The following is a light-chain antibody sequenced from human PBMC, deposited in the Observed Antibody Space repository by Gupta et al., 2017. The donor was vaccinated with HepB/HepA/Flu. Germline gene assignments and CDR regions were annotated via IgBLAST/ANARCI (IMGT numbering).Light chain of an antibody. CDR2: RNH. V-gene: IGLV1-47*01. CDR3: AAWEDSLSGWV. CDR1: SSNIGSNY. J-gene: IGLJ3*02. Sequence: QSVLTHPPSASGTPGQRVTISCSGSSSNIGSNYVYWYQQLPGTAPKLLIYRNHQRPSGVPDQFSGCKSGSTASLSISGLRYEDDADYYCAAWEDSLSGWVFGGGTKLTVL.